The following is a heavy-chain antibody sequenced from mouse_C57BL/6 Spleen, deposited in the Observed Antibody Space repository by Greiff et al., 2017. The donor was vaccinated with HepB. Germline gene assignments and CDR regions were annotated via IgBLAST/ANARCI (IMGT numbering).Heavy chain of an antibody. Sequence: QVQLQQSGAELARPGASVKLSCKASGYTFTSYGISWVKQRTGQGLEWIGEIYPRSGNTYYNEKFKGKATLTADKSSSTAYMELRSLTSEDSAVYFCARGGIITTVVATPYWYFDVWGTGTTVTVSS. CDR3: ARGGIITTVVATPYWYFDV. CDR1: GYTFTSYG. J-gene: IGHJ1*03. D-gene: IGHD1-1*01. V-gene: IGHV1-81*01. CDR2: IYPRSGNT.